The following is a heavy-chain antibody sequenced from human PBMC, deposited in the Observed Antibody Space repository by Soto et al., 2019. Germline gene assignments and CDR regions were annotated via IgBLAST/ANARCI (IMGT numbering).Heavy chain of an antibody. D-gene: IGHD3-22*01. V-gene: IGHV4-34*01. CDR2: LTQSGST. J-gene: IGHJ4*02. CDR1: LGYSGGFG. CDR3: ARVSRLPITMILVALFDY. Sequence: PLVPQPLTYGVLLGYSGGFGWSRIRKPTGEGLAWIGVLTQSGSTNYNPSLTSRVSISVDTSKNQFSLKLSSVTAADTAVYYCARVSRLPITMILVALFDYLRQGTLVTVFS.